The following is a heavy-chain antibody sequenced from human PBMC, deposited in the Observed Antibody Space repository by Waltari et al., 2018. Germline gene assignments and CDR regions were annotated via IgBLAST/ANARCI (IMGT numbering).Heavy chain of an antibody. J-gene: IGHJ4*02. CDR2: IFSGTRT. Sequence: EVQLVETGGGLIQPGGSLRLSCAASGFTVTSTYLSWVRQPPGKGLELVSIIFSGTRTYYADSVKGRFTISRDNSKNTLYLQMNSLRAEDTAVYYCARDHIAAPENYRGQGTLVTVSS. CDR1: GFTVTSTY. CDR3: ARDHIAAPENY. D-gene: IGHD6-13*01. V-gene: IGHV3-53*02.